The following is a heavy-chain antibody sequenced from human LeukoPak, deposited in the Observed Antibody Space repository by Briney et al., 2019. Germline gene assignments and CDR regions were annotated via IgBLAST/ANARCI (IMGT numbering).Heavy chain of an antibody. D-gene: IGHD2-15*01. J-gene: IGHJ4*02. CDR3: ARVLGYCSGGSCYGYFDY. CDR1: GSSITNYY. V-gene: IGHV4-34*01. CDR2: INHSGST. Sequence: SETLSLTCSVSGSSITNYYWSWIRQPPGKGLEWIGEINHSGSTNYNPSLKSRVTISVDTSKNQFSLKLSSVTAADTAVYYCARVLGYCSGGSCYGYFDYWGQGTLVTVSS.